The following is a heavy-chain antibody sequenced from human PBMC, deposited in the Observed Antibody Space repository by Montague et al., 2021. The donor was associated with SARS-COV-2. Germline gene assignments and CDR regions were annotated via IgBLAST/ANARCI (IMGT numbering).Heavy chain of an antibody. D-gene: IGHD2-2*01. CDR2: TYYRSQWYE. V-gene: IGHV6-1*01. CDR3: ARGAYHDLYYYYHGMDV. CDR1: GDSVSSKSVA. J-gene: IGHJ6*02. Sequence: CAISGDSVSSKSVAWNWIRQSPSRGLEWLGRTYYRSQWYEDYAVSVKGRITIKPDTSKNQFPLHLESVSPDDTALYYCARGAYHDLYYYYHGMDVWGRGTTVSVSS.